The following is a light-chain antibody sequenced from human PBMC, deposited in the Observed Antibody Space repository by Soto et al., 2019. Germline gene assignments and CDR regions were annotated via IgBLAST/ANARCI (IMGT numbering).Light chain of an antibody. CDR2: AAS. CDR1: QSIGNF. CDR3: QKYSSVIT. J-gene: IGKJ5*01. Sequence: DIQMTQSPSSLSASVGDRVAITCRARQSIGNFLAWYQQKPGKVPKLLISAASTLQSGVPSRFSGSGSGTDFTLTITSLQPEAVATYYCQKYSSVITFGQGTRLEIK. V-gene: IGKV1-27*01.